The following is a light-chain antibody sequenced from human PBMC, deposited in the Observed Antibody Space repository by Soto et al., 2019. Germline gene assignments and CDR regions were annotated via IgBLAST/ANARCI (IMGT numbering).Light chain of an antibody. Sequence: DIQMTQSPSSVSASVGDRVTITCRTSQVINNWLAWYQEKPGKAPKLLIFATSNLHGGVPSRFSGSGSGTDVTLTISRLQPEDFATYYCQQANTFPPNFGPGTRVDIK. CDR2: ATS. V-gene: IGKV1-12*01. J-gene: IGKJ3*01. CDR1: QVINNW. CDR3: QQANTFPPN.